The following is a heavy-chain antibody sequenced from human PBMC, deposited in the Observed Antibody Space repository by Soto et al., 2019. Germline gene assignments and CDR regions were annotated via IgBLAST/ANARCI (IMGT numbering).Heavy chain of an antibody. CDR1: GGSVKTYY. J-gene: IGHJ4*02. D-gene: IGHD3-22*01. Sequence: SKTLSLTCTVGGGSVKTYYWSWIRQAPGKGLEWLGYIFESGTSNSNPSLKSRVAISVDTSKNQFPLNLSSVTDADTAVYYCAGSITYYNDTSRYLSFDYWGPGTQVTSPQ. CDR2: IFESGTS. V-gene: IGHV4-59*02. CDR3: AGSITYYNDTSRYLSFDY.